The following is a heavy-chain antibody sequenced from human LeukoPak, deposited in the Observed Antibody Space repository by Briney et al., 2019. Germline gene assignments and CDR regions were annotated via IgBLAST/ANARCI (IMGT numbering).Heavy chain of an antibody. CDR1: GGSISSGSYY. Sequence: PSETLSLTCIVSGGSISSGSYYWGWIRQPPGKGLEWIGSIYYSGRTYYNPSLKSRVTISVDTSKNQFSLKLSSVTAADTAVYYCATYPFRGATHYFDYWGQGILVTVSS. V-gene: IGHV4-39*07. CDR2: IYYSGRT. J-gene: IGHJ4*02. D-gene: IGHD3-10*01. CDR3: ATYPFRGATHYFDY.